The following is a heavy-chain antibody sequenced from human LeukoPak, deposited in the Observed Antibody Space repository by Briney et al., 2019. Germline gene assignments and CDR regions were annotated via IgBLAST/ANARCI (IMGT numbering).Heavy chain of an antibody. CDR3: ARGSSTSLLTVLGDY. D-gene: IGHD2-2*01. Sequence: ASVKVSCKTSGYTFTGYYMHWVRQAPGQGLEWMGRISPNSGGTNYAQRFQGRVTVTRDTSISTAYMELSRLRSDDTAVYYCARGSSTSLLTVLGDYWGQGTLVTVSS. CDR2: ISPNSGGT. V-gene: IGHV1-2*06. J-gene: IGHJ4*02. CDR1: GYTFTGYY.